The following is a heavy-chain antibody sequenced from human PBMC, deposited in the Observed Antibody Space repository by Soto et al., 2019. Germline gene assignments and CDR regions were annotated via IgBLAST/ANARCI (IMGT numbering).Heavy chain of an antibody. CDR2: INHSGST. Sequence: SETLSLTCAFYGGSFSGYYWSWIRQAPGKGLEWIGEINHSGSTNYNPSLKSRVTISVDTSKNQFSLKLSSVTAADTAVYYCARGSLNDYVWGSYRYLDYWGQGTLVTVSS. J-gene: IGHJ4*02. CDR1: GGSFSGYY. CDR3: ARGSLNDYVWGSYRYLDY. D-gene: IGHD3-16*02. V-gene: IGHV4-34*01.